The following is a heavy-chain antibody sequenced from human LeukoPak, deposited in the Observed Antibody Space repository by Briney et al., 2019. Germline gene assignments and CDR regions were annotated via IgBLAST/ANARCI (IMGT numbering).Heavy chain of an antibody. CDR2: ISAYNGNT. D-gene: IGHD5-12*01. Sequence: ASVKVSCKASGYSFTSHGISCVRQAPGQGLEWMGWISAYNGNTKYAQKLQGRVTVTTDTSTSTAYMELGSLRSDDTAVYYCARVPDDVVAALSFDFWGQGTLVTVSS. J-gene: IGHJ4*02. V-gene: IGHV1-18*01. CDR1: GYSFTSHG. CDR3: ARVPDDVVAALSFDF.